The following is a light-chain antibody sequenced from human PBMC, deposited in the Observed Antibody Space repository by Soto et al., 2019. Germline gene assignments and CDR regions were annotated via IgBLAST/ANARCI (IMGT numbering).Light chain of an antibody. V-gene: IGKV1-27*01. Sequence: DIQMTQSPSSLSASVGDRVTITCRASQGISNFLAWYQQKPGKVPKLLIYAASTLQSGVPSRFSGSGSGTDFTLTITILQPEDVATYYCQKYNSAPWTFGQGTKVEIK. J-gene: IGKJ1*01. CDR2: AAS. CDR3: QKYNSAPWT. CDR1: QGISNF.